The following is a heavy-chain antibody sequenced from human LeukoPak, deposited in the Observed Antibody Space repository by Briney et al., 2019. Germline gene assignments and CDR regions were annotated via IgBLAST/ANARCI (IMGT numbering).Heavy chain of an antibody. CDR2: ISYDGSNE. J-gene: IGHJ4*02. Sequence: GGSLRLSCTASGFTFSACGMHWVRQAPGKGLEWVAVISYDGSNEYYADSVKGRFTVSRDNSKNTLFLQMKSLRAEDTAVYYCANRPLNSASGWYGVDYWGQGTLVTVSS. D-gene: IGHD6-19*01. CDR1: GFTFSACG. V-gene: IGHV3-30*18. CDR3: ANRPLNSASGWYGVDY.